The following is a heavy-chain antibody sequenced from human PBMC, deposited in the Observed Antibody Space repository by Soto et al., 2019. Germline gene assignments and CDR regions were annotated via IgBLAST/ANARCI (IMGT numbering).Heavy chain of an antibody. CDR1: GGTFSSYA. V-gene: IGHV1-69*13. CDR2: IIPIFGTA. CDR3: AKEWEPDDYVSPIDY. J-gene: IGHJ4*02. Sequence: GASVKVSCKASGGTFSSYAISWVRQAPGQGLEWMGGIIPIFGTANYAQKFQGRVTITADESTSTAYMELSSLTSEDTAMYYCAKEWEPDDYVSPIDYWGQGTLVTVSS. D-gene: IGHD3-16*01.